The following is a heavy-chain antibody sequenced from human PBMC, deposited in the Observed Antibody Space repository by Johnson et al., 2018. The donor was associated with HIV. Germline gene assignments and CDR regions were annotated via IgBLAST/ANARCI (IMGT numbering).Heavy chain of an antibody. Sequence: QMLLVESGGGGVQPGGSLRLSCAASGFTFSRKAMHWVRHTPGKGLEWVAVISYDGSSKYYADSVKGRFTISRDNSKNTLYLQMNSLRAGDTAVYYCARGPWAFDIWGQGTMVTVSS. CDR1: GFTFSRKA. CDR2: ISYDGSSK. CDR3: ARGPWAFDI. V-gene: IGHV3-30*04. J-gene: IGHJ3*02.